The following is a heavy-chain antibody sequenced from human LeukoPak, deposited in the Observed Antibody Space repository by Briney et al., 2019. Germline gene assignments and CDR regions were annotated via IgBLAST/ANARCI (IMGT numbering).Heavy chain of an antibody. J-gene: IGHJ6*03. CDR3: ARGQTELGTAYYYYMDV. CDR2: IIHSGST. Sequence: SETLSLTCAVNGGSFSGYSWRWIRQSPGKGLEWIADIIHSGSTNYNPSLKRRVTISLDTSRNQFSLKLTSVTAADTAVYYCARGQTELGTAYYYYMDVWGKGTTVTVSS. D-gene: IGHD7-27*01. V-gene: IGHV4-34*01. CDR1: GGSFSGYS.